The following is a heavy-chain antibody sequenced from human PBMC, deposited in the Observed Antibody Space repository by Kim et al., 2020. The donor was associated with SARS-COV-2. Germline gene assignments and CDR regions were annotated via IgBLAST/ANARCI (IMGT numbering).Heavy chain of an antibody. CDR1: GGSISSSSYY. J-gene: IGHJ3*02. Sequence: SETLSLTCTVSGGSISSSSYYWGWIRQPPGKGLEWIGSIYYSGSTYYNPSLKSRVTISVDTSKNQFSLKLSSVTAADTAVYYCATFYDVGVFDIWGQGTMVTVSS. CDR2: IYYSGST. V-gene: IGHV4-39*01. D-gene: IGHD3-16*01. CDR3: ATFYDVGVFDI.